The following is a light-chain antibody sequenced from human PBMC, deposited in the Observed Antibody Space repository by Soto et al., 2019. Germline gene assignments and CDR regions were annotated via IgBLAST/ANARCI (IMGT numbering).Light chain of an antibody. V-gene: IGKV4-1*01. CDR2: WAS. Sequence: DIVMTQSPDSLAVSLGEGATIKCKPSQSVFHSSNNKNYLAWYQQKPGQPPKLLISWASTRESGVPDRFSASGSGTDFSLAISSLQAEDVAVYYCQQYFSSPFTFGQGTKLEIK. CDR1: QSVFHSSNNKNY. CDR3: QQYFSSPFT. J-gene: IGKJ2*01.